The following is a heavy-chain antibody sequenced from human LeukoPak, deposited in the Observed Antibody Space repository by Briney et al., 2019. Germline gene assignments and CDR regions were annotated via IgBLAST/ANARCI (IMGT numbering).Heavy chain of an antibody. J-gene: IGHJ4*02. V-gene: IGHV4-39*07. Sequence: PSETLSLTCTVSGGSISSSTYYWGWIRQPPGKGLEWIGSIYYSGSTYYNPSLKSRVTISVDTSKNQFSLKLSSVTAAVTAGDYCARGPSSYYYDSSPGDYFDYWGQGTLVIVSS. D-gene: IGHD3-22*01. CDR3: ARGPSSYYYDSSPGDYFDY. CDR1: GGSISSSTYY. CDR2: IYYSGST.